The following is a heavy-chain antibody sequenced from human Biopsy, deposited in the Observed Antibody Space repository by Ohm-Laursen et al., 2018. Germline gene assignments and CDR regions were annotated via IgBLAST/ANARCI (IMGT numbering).Heavy chain of an antibody. CDR1: GGTFTNYA. J-gene: IGHJ4*02. Sequence: ASVKVSCKVSGGTFTNYAISWVRQAPGQGLEWMGGIIPIFGTANYAQKFQGGVTITADESTSTAYMELSSLRSDDTAVYYCARDALGGGSYRFFYWGQGSLVTVSS. D-gene: IGHD1-26*01. V-gene: IGHV1-69*13. CDR3: ARDALGGGSYRFFY. CDR2: IIPIFGTA.